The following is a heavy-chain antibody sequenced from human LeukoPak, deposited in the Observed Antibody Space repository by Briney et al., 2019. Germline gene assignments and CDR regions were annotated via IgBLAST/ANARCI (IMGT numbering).Heavy chain of an antibody. CDR3: ARELSDFWRAPMDV. D-gene: IGHD3/OR15-3a*01. V-gene: IGHV1-2*06. Sequence: ASVKVSCKASEYTFTGYYMHWVRQAPGQGLEWMGRINPNSGGTNYAQEFQGRVTMTRDTSISTAYMELSRLRSYDTAVYYSARELSDFWRAPMDVWGKGTTVTVSS. J-gene: IGHJ6*04. CDR1: EYTFTGYY. CDR2: INPNSGGT.